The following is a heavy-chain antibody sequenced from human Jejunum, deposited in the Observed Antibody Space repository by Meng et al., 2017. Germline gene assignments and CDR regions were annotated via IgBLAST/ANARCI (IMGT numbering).Heavy chain of an antibody. J-gene: IGHJ3*02. CDR2: IYYTGST. V-gene: IGHV4-4*07. D-gene: IGHD2-21*01. Sequence: SETLSLTCTISGDSILSYYWSWIRQTPGKTLEFIGRIYYTGSTTYNPSPKSRLTMSVDTSKNQFSLNLKSVTAADTAIYYCARDVVGFDAFDIWGQGTTVTVSS. CDR3: ARDVVGFDAFDI. CDR1: GDSILSYY.